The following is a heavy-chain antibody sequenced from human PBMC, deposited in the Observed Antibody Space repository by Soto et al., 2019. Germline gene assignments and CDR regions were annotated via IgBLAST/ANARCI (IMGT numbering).Heavy chain of an antibody. CDR3: AKDGFDYIRHYVYYYYYGMDV. CDR1: GFTFSSYG. Sequence: GGSLRLSCAASGFTFSSYGMHWVRQAPGKGLEWVSAISGSGGSTYYADSVKGRFTISRDNSKNTLYLQMNSLRAEDTAVYYCAKDGFDYIRHYVYYYYYGMDVWGQGTTVTVSS. CDR2: ISGSGGST. D-gene: IGHD4-4*01. V-gene: IGHV3-23*01. J-gene: IGHJ6*02.